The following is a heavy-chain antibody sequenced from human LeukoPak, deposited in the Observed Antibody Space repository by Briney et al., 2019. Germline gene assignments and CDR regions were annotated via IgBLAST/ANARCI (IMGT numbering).Heavy chain of an antibody. CDR1: GFTFSSYA. CDR3: ARDRVRGGDSFYGMDV. CDR2: ISGSGGST. J-gene: IGHJ6*02. D-gene: IGHD2-21*02. V-gene: IGHV3-23*01. Sequence: GGSLRLSCAASGFTFSSYAMSWVRQAPGKGLEWVSVISGSGGSTYYADSVKGRFTISRDNSKNTLYLQMNSLRAEDTAVYYCARDRVRGGDSFYGMDVWGQGTTVTVSS.